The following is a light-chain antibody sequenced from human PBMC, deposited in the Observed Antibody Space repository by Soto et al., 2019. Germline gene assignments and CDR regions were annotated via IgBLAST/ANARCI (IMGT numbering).Light chain of an antibody. V-gene: IGKV1-9*01. Sequence: DIQLTQSPSFLSASVGDRVTITCRASQGISSYLAWYQQKPGKAPKLLIYAASTLQSGVPSRFSGSGSGTEFILTISSLQPEDFATYYCQQLNSYPRTFGQGTKLEIK. J-gene: IGKJ2*01. CDR3: QQLNSYPRT. CDR2: AAS. CDR1: QGISSY.